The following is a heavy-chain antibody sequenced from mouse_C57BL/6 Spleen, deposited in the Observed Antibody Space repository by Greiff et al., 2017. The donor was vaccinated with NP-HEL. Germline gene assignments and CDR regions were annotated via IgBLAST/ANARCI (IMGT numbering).Heavy chain of an antibody. V-gene: IGHV5-16*01. D-gene: IGHD1-1*01. CDR1: GFTFSDYY. CDR3: ARDGYGSSYDWYFDV. Sequence: VQLKQSEGGLVQPGSSMKLSCTASGFTFSDYYMAWVRQVPEKGLEWVANINYDGSSAYYLDSLKSRFIISRDNAKNILYLQMSSMKSEDTATYYCARDGYGSSYDWYFDVWGTGTTVTVSS. J-gene: IGHJ1*03. CDR2: INYDGSSA.